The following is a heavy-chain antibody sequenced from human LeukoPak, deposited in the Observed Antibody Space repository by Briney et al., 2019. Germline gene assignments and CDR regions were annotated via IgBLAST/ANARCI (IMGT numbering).Heavy chain of an antibody. CDR2: ISWNSGSI. V-gene: IGHV3-9*01. CDR3: AKDLYGDSPGGAFDI. D-gene: IGHD4-17*01. Sequence: GGSLRLSCAASGLTFDDYAMHWVRQAPGKGLEWVSGISWNSGSIGYADSVKGRFTISRDNAKNSLYLQMNSLRAEDTALYYCAKDLYGDSPGGAFDIWGQGTMVTVSS. J-gene: IGHJ3*02. CDR1: GLTFDDYA.